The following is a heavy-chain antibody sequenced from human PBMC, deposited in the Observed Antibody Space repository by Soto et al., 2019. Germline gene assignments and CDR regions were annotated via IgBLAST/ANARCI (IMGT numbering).Heavy chain of an antibody. D-gene: IGHD2-2*01. CDR1: GGSISSSSYY. CDR2: IYYSGST. Sequence: LSLTCTVSGGSISSSSYYWGWIRQPPGKGLEWSGSIYYSGSTYYNPSLKSRVTISVDTSKNQFSLKLSSVTAADTAVYYCARHRTDIVVVPAYNWFDPWGQGTLVTVSS. V-gene: IGHV4-39*01. CDR3: ARHRTDIVVVPAYNWFDP. J-gene: IGHJ5*02.